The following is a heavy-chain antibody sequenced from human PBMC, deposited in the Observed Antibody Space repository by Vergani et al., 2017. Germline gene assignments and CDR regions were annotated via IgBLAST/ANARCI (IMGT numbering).Heavy chain of an antibody. J-gene: IGHJ4*02. CDR1: GFTFSSYS. V-gene: IGHV3-21*01. CDR2: ISSSSSYI. Sequence: EVQLVESGGGLVKPGGSLRLSCAASGFTFSSYSMNWVRQAPGKGLEWVSSISSSSSYIYYEDSVKGRFTISRDNAKNSLYLQMNSLRAEDTAVYYCARDPXYDILTGYPSAFDYWGQGTLVTVSS. CDR3: ARDPXYDILTGYPSAFDY. D-gene: IGHD3-9*01.